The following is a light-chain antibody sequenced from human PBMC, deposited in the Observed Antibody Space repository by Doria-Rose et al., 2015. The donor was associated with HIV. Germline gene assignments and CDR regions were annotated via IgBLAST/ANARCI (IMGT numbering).Light chain of an antibody. Sequence: TQSPATLSVSPGEKATLSCRASQSVGNNLAWYQQKPGQPPKLLIYWASTRESGVPDRFSGSGSGTDFTLTISSLQAEDVAVYYCQQYYSTLRTFGQGTKVEIK. CDR2: WAS. CDR3: QQYYSTLRT. J-gene: IGKJ1*01. V-gene: IGKV4-1*01. CDR1: QSVGNN.